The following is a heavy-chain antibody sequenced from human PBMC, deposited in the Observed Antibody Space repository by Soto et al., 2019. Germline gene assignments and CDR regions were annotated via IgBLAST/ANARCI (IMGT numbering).Heavy chain of an antibody. Sequence: QVQLVQSGAEVKKPGSSVKVSCKASGGTFSSYTISWVRQAPGQGLEWMGRIIPILGIANYAQKFQGRVTITADKSTSTAYMELSRLRSEAAAVYYCAIRGGTTVTTSRDWYFDLWGRGTLVTVSS. CDR2: IIPILGIA. CDR1: GGTFSSYT. J-gene: IGHJ2*01. V-gene: IGHV1-69*02. D-gene: IGHD4-17*01. CDR3: AIRGGTTVTTSRDWYFDL.